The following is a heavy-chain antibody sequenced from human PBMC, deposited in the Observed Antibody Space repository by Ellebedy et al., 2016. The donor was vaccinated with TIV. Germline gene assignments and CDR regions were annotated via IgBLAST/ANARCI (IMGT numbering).Heavy chain of an antibody. Sequence: MPSETLSLTCTVSGGSISSSYFYWGWIRQPPGKGLEWIGSFFYRANNYYNPSLKSRVSISVDTSKNQFSLKLSSVTAADTAVYYCASAPNWFYLDYWGQGTLVSVSS. J-gene: IGHJ4*02. CDR3: ASAPNWFYLDY. CDR1: GGSISSSYFY. CDR2: FFYRANN. V-gene: IGHV4-39*01. D-gene: IGHD3-10*01.